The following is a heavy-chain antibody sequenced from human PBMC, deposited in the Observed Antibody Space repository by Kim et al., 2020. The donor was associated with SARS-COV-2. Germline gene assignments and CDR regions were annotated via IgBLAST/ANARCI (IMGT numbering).Heavy chain of an antibody. D-gene: IGHD5-12*01. Sequence: ASVKVSCKASGYTFTSYAMNWVRQAPGQGLEWMGWINTNTGNPTYAQGFTGRLVFSLDTSVSTAYLQISSLKAEHTAVYYCAILEMATLFDPWGQGTLVTVSS. CDR3: AILEMATLFDP. J-gene: IGHJ5*02. V-gene: IGHV7-4-1*02. CDR1: GYTFTSYA. CDR2: INTNTGNP.